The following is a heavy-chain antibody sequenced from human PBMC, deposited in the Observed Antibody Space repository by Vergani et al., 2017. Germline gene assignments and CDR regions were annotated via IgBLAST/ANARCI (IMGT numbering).Heavy chain of an antibody. Sequence: QVQLQESGPGLVKPSQTLSITCTVSGGSISSGDYYWSWIRQPPGKGLEWIGYIYYSGSTYYNPSLKSRVTISVDTSKNQFSLKLSSVTAADTAVYYCARGRRWLQERDAAFDIWGQGTMVTVSS. D-gene: IGHD5-24*01. CDR2: IYYSGST. J-gene: IGHJ3*02. V-gene: IGHV4-30-4*01. CDR1: GGSISSGDYY. CDR3: ARGRRWLQERDAAFDI.